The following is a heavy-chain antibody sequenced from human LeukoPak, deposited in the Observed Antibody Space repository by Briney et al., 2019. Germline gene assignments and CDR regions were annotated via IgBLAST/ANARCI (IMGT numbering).Heavy chain of an antibody. CDR1: GYTFTTYA. Sequence: ASVKVSCKASGYTFTTYAFSWVRQAPGQGLEWMGWISGYNANTIYAQKFQGRLTLTTDPSTGTAYMELRSLTSDDTAVYFCARNAGLRETYLDNWGQGTLVTVSS. V-gene: IGHV1-18*01. CDR3: ARNAGLRETYLDN. D-gene: IGHD1-1*01. J-gene: IGHJ4*02. CDR2: ISGYNANT.